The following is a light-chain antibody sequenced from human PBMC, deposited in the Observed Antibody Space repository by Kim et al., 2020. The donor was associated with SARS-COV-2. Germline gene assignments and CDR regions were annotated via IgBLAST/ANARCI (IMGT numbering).Light chain of an antibody. CDR3: SSYAGSNNLV. CDR1: SRYVGGYNY. Sequence: GQSVTISCTGTSRYVGGYNYVSWYQQHPGKAPKVMIYEVTKRPSGIPDRFSGSKSGNTASLSVSDLQAEDEADYYCSSYAGSNNLVFGGGTKLTV. V-gene: IGLV2-8*01. CDR2: EVT. J-gene: IGLJ2*01.